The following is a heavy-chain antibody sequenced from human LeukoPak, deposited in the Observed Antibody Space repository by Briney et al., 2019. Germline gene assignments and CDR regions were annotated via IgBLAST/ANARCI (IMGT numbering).Heavy chain of an antibody. CDR1: GFSFGNYR. CDR3: ARVDRSGGGCYSALNL. J-gene: IGHJ4*02. V-gene: IGHV3-48*02. CDR2: ISSSSSTI. D-gene: IGHD2-15*01. Sequence: PGGSLRLSCAASGFSFGNYRMNWVRQAPGTGLEWISYISSSSSTIYYADSVEGRFTISRDNAKNSLYLQMNSLRDDDTAIYYCARVDRSGGGCYSALNLWGQGTLVTVSS.